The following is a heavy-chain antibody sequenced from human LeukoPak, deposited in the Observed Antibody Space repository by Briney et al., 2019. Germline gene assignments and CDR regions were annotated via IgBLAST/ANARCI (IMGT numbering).Heavy chain of an antibody. J-gene: IGHJ4*02. CDR3: VSFYETY. CDR1: GNYW. Sequence: GGSLRPSCAASGNYWMHWVRQAPGKGLVWVSHINSDGGWTSYADSVKGRFTISKDNAKNTVYLQMNNLRAEDTAVYYCVSFYETYWGRGTLVTVSS. V-gene: IGHV3-74*01. CDR2: INSDGGWT. D-gene: IGHD2-2*01.